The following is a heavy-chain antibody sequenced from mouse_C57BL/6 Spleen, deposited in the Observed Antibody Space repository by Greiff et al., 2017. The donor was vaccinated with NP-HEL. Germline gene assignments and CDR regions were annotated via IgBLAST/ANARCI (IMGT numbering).Heavy chain of an antibody. CDR3: AREAVTTVVDWFAY. V-gene: IGHV1-85*01. D-gene: IGHD1-1*01. Sequence: VQLQQSGPELVKPGASVKLSCKASGYTFTSYDINWVKQRPGQGLEWIGWVYPRDGSTKYNEKFKGKATLTVDTSSSTAYMELHSLTSEDSAVYFCAREAVTTVVDWFAYWGQGTLVTVSA. CDR1: GYTFTSYD. J-gene: IGHJ3*01. CDR2: VYPRDGST.